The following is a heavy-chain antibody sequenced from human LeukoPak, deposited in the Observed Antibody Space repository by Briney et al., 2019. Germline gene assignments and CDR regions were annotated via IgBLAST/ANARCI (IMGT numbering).Heavy chain of an antibody. CDR1: GFTFDDYA. D-gene: IGHD2-2*01. J-gene: IGHJ6*03. Sequence: QAGGSLRLSCAASGFTFDDYAMHWVRQAPGKGLEWVSLISWDGGSTYYADSVKGRFTISRDNSKNSLYLQMNSLRAEDTALYYCAKDYCSSTSCRYYYYYYYMDVWGKGTTVTVSS. V-gene: IGHV3-43D*03. CDR3: AKDYCSSTSCRYYYYYYYMDV. CDR2: ISWDGGST.